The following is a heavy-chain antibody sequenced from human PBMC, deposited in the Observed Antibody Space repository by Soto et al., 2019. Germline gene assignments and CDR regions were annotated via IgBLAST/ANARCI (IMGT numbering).Heavy chain of an antibody. CDR2: ISGSGGST. V-gene: IGHV3-23*01. D-gene: IGHD3-22*01. J-gene: IGHJ1*01. CDR3: AKDLKGVTMIVVARSGYFQH. Sequence: GGSLRLSCAASGFTFSSYAMSWVRQAPGKGLEWVSAISGSGGSTYYADSVKGRFTISRDNSKNTLYLQMNSLRAEDTAVYYCAKDLKGVTMIVVARSGYFQHWGQGTLVTVSS. CDR1: GFTFSSYA.